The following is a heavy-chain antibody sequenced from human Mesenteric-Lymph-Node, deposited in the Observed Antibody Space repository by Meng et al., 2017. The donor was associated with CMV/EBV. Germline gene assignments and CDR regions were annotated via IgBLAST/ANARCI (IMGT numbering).Heavy chain of an antibody. CDR3: ARVYNWFDP. CDR1: GDSIRSYY. V-gene: IGHV4-59*12. J-gene: IGHJ5*02. Sequence: SETLSLTCSVSGDSIRSYYWTWIRQPPGKGLEWIGYIHYSGNTNYNPSLESRVTMSVDTSKNQVSLKLSSVTAADTAVYYCARVYNWFDPWGQGTLVTVSS. CDR2: IHYSGNT.